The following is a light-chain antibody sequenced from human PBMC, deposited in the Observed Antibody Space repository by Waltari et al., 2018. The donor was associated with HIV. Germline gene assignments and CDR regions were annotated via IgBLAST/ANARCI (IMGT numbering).Light chain of an antibody. CDR2: KDS. CDR1: ALANQY. J-gene: IGLJ2*01. CDR3: QSADSSGTYLVI. Sequence: SYELTHPPSFSVSPVQTARITCSGDALANQYAYCYQRKPGQAPVLVIYKDSERSSGIPERFSGSSSGTTVTLTISGAQAEDDADYYCQSADSSGTYLVIFGGGTKLTVL. V-gene: IGLV3-25*03.